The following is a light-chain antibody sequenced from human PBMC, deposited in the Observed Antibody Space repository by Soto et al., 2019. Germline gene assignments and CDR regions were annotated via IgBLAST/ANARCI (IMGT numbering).Light chain of an antibody. CDR1: SSNIGSNY. V-gene: IGLV1-47*01. CDR2: RNN. Sequence: QSVLTQPPSASGTPGQRVTISCSGSSSNIGSNYVYWYQQLPGTAPKLLIYRNNQRPSGVPDRFSGSKSGTSASLAISGLRSDDEADYSCAAWDDSLSAVVFGGGTKVTVL. J-gene: IGLJ2*01. CDR3: AAWDDSLSAVV.